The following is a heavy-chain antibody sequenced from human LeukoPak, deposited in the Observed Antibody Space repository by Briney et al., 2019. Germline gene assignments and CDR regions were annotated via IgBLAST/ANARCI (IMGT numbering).Heavy chain of an antibody. CDR1: GFTFSNYA. V-gene: IGHV3-23*01. Sequence: GGSLRLSCAASGFTFSNYAMSWVRQAPGKGLEWVSAITGSGGTTYYVDSVKGRFTISRDNSKNSLNLQMNSLRVEDTAVYYCAKRGSTSYHFDSWGQGTLVTVSS. CDR3: AKRGSTSYHFDS. J-gene: IGHJ4*02. D-gene: IGHD2-2*01. CDR2: ITGSGGTT.